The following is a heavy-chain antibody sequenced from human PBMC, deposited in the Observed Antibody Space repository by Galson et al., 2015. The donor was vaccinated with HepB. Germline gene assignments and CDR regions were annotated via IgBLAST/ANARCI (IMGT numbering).Heavy chain of an antibody. J-gene: IGHJ4*02. Sequence: SLRLSCAASGFTFSNAWMSWVRQAPGKGLEWVGRIKSKTDGGTTDYAAPVKGRFTISRDDSKNTPYLQMNSLKTEDTAVYYCTTFLYYDSSGYYYGIDYWGQGTLVTVSS. CDR3: TTFLYYDSSGYYYGIDY. CDR2: IKSKTDGGTT. D-gene: IGHD3-22*01. CDR1: GFTFSNAW. V-gene: IGHV3-15*01.